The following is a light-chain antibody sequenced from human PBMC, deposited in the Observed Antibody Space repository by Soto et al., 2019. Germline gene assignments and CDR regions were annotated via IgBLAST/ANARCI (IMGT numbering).Light chain of an antibody. Sequence: EIVLTQSPGTLSLSPGERATLSCRASQSVSSSYLGWYQQKPGQAPRLLIYGASNRATGIPDRFSGIGSGIDFTLPISRLEPEDVAVYDWQHYGSSPLTFGGGTKVGIK. J-gene: IGKJ4*01. CDR2: GAS. V-gene: IGKV3-20*01. CDR3: QHYGSSPLT. CDR1: QSVSSSY.